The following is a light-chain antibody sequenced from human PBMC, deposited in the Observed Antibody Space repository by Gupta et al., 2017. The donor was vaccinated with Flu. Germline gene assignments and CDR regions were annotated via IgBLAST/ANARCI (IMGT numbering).Light chain of an antibody. CDR3: EPGETNSDAWV. Sequence: TITSTGRSTNIGSENVAWYQQRPGTAPIFIVYDNDKRPSGIPERFSGSKSGTTATLTITTVEAGDEADYYCEPGETNSDAWVFGGGTKLTVL. CDR2: DND. V-gene: IGLV1-51*01. CDR1: STNIGSEN. J-gene: IGLJ3*02.